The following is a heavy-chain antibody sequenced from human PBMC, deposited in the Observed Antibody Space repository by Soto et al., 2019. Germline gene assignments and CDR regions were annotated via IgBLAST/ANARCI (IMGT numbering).Heavy chain of an antibody. J-gene: IGHJ6*03. CDR3: ARGRSGIPGYSYGLVNDYYYYYYMDV. CDR2: MNPNSGNT. CDR1: RYTFTSYD. Sequence: ASVKVSCKASRYTFTSYDINWMRQATGQGLEWMGWMNPNSGNTGYAQKFQGRVTMTRNTSISTAYMELSSLRSEDTAVYYCARGRSGIPGYSYGLVNDYYYYYYMDVWGKGTTVTVSS. V-gene: IGHV1-8*01. D-gene: IGHD5-18*01.